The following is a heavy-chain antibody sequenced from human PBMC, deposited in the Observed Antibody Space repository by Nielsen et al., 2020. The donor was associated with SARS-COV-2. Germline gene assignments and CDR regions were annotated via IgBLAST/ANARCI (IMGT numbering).Heavy chain of an antibody. CDR2: IYYSGST. D-gene: IGHD3-22*01. Sequence: SETLSLTCTVSGGSISSGDYYWSWIRQPPGKGLEWIGYIYYSGSTYYNPSLKSRVTISVDTSKNQFSLKLSSVTAADTAVYYCARERSEVIVVVGLRYYYGMDVWGQGTTVTVSS. CDR3: ARERSEVIVVVGLRYYYGMDV. CDR1: GGSISSGDYY. V-gene: IGHV4-30-4*01. J-gene: IGHJ6*02.